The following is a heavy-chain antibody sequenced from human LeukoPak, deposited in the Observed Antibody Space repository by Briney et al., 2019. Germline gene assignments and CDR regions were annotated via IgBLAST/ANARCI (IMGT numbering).Heavy chain of an antibody. D-gene: IGHD5-18*01. CDR1: GFNFSGYA. CDR3: ARGGRDTAMVTSY. V-gene: IGHV3-21*01. Sequence: KPGGSLRLSCAAPGFNFSGYAMNWVRQAPGKGLEWVSSISSSSSYIYYADSVKGRFTISRDNAKNSLYLQMNSLRAEDTAVYYCARGGRDTAMVTSYWGQGTLVTVSS. J-gene: IGHJ4*02. CDR2: ISSSSSYI.